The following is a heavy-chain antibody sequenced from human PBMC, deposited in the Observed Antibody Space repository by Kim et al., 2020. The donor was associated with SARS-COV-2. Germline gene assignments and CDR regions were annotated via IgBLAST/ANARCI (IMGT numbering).Heavy chain of an antibody. V-gene: IGHV3-53*01. Sequence: GGSLRLSCAASGFTVSSNYMSWVRQAPGKGLEWVSVIYSGGSTYYADSVKGRFTISRDNSKNTLYLQMNSLRAEDTAVYYCARGIEPGIAAAGTFYFDYWGQGTLVTVSS. D-gene: IGHD6-13*01. CDR1: GFTVSSNY. CDR3: ARGIEPGIAAAGTFYFDY. J-gene: IGHJ4*02. CDR2: IYSGGST.